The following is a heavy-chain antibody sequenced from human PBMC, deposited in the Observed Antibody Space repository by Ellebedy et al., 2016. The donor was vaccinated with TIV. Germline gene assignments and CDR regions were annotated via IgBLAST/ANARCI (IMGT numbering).Heavy chain of an antibody. D-gene: IGHD2-2*02. J-gene: IGHJ4*02. Sequence: GGSLRLXXAASGFTFSNYYMSWVRQAPGKGLEWVANIKRDGSEKHYVDSVKGRFTISRDSAKNSLYLQMTRLRADDTAVYYCARGGCTSTSCYNGKDFDYWGQGTLVTVSS. V-gene: IGHV3-7*04. CDR1: GFTFSNYY. CDR2: IKRDGSEK. CDR3: ARGGCTSTSCYNGKDFDY.